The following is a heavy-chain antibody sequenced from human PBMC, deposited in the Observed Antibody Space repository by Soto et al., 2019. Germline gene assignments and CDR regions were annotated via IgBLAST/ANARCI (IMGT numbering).Heavy chain of an antibody. CDR2: ISDSGGST. J-gene: IGHJ3*02. V-gene: IGHV3-23*01. CDR3: AKRRRFGKLFPYDFDI. Sequence: EVQLLESGGGLVQPGGSLRLSCAASRFTFSRFTMSWVRQAPGKGLEWVTGISDSGGSTYYADSVKGRFTISRDNTKSTLYLQMNSLSADDTALYYCAKRRRFGKLFPYDFDIWGQGTMVTVSS. D-gene: IGHD3-10*01. CDR1: RFTFSRFT.